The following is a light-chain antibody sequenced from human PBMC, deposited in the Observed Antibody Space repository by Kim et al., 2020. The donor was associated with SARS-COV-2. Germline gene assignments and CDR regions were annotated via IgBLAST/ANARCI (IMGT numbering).Light chain of an antibody. J-gene: IGLJ3*02. CDR1: SGHSSYA. CDR2: LNSDGSH. V-gene: IGLV4-69*01. Sequence: QPVLTQSPSASASLGASVKLTCTLSSGHSSYAIAWHQQQPEKGPRYLMKLNSDGSHSKGDGIPDRFSGSSSGAERYLTISSLQSEDEADYYCQTWGSDMVVFGGGTKLTVL. CDR3: QTWGSDMVV.